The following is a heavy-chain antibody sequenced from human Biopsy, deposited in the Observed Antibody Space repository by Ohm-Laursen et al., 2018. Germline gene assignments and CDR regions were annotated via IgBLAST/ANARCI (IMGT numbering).Heavy chain of an antibody. Sequence: SLRLSCAASGFTFTSYGMHWVRQAPGKGLEWVAVISYDGSGEYYADSLQGRFTISRDNPKNTVDLQMNSLGAEDTAVYYCARGSDSDYWGQGTLVTVSS. V-gene: IGHV3-30*03. J-gene: IGHJ4*02. CDR1: GFTFTSYG. CDR3: ARGSDSDY. CDR2: ISYDGSGE.